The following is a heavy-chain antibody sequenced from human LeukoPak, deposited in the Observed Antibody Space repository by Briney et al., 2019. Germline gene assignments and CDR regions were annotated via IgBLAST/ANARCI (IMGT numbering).Heavy chain of an antibody. D-gene: IGHD5-18*01. Sequence: GGSLRLSCAASGFTVSSYSLSWVRQAPGKGLEWLSVIYSDGSTYYADSVKGRFTISRGSSKNTVYLQMNSLRAEDTAVYSCARGGKGDSGYNYGFDYWGQGTLVTVSS. CDR2: IYSDGST. V-gene: IGHV3-66*01. CDR1: GFTVSSYS. J-gene: IGHJ4*02. CDR3: ARGGKGDSGYNYGFDY.